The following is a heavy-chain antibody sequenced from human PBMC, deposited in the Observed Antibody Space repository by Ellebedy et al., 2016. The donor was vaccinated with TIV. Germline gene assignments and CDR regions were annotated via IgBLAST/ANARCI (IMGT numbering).Heavy chain of an antibody. J-gene: IGHJ4*02. CDR2: IKYDGSST. Sequence: GGSLKISCAASGFTFSTYWMHWVRQVPGKGLVWVSRIKYDGSSTSFADSVKGRFTISRDNAKNTVNLQMNSLRVDDTAVYYCARLRPVAGTGGYWGQGTPVTVSS. D-gene: IGHD6-19*01. CDR1: GFTFSTYW. V-gene: IGHV3-74*01. CDR3: ARLRPVAGTGGY.